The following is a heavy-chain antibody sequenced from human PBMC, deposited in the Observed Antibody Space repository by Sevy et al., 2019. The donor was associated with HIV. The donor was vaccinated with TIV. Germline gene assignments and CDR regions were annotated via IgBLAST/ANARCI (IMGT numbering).Heavy chain of an antibody. CDR3: ARDVGGGYFDY. J-gene: IGHJ4*01. CDR1: GFTFNNFW. Sequence: GGSLRLSCVASGFTFNNFWMAWVRQAPGKGLEWFANIKPDGSESNHVGSVKGRFTISRDNAKNSLYLQMNSLTAEDNAVYYCARDVGGGYFDYWGQGTLVTVSS. CDR2: IKPDGSES. V-gene: IGHV3-7*03. D-gene: IGHD3-16*01.